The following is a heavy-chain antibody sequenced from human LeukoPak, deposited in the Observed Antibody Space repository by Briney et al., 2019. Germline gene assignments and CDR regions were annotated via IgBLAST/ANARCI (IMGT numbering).Heavy chain of an antibody. J-gene: IGHJ4*02. CDR1: GFIFSKYA. V-gene: IGHV3-23*02. CDR3: VRIIYFDY. D-gene: IGHD1-14*01. Sequence: GGSLRLSCAASGFIFSKYAMSWVRQAPGKGLEWVSSISGSGGSTYYVDSVKGRFTISRDNSKNTLHLQMNSLRAEDTAVYYCVRIIYFDYWGQGTLVTVSS. CDR2: ISGSGGST.